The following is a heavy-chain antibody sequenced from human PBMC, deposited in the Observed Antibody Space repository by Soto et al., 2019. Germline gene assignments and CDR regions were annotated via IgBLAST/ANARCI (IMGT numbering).Heavy chain of an antibody. D-gene: IGHD3-16*02. CDR3: AAHDMITFGGVIADLRMHAFDI. V-gene: IGHV1-69*02. CDR2: IIPILGIA. CDR1: GGTFSSYT. Sequence: GASVKVSCKASGGTFSSYTISWVRQAPGQGLEWMGRIIPILGIANYAQKFQGRVTITADKSTSTACMELSSLRSEDTAVYYCAAHDMITFGGVIADLRMHAFDIWGQGTMVTVSS. J-gene: IGHJ3*02.